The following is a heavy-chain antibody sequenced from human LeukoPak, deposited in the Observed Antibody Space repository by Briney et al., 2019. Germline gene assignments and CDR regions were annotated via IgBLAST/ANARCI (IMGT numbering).Heavy chain of an antibody. CDR1: GGSISGGGYS. J-gene: IGHJ3*02. CDR3: ARVPTYGDFALAFDI. Sequence: PSETLSLTCAVSGGSISGGGYSWSWIRQPPGKGLEWIGYLYYSGSTYYNPSLKSRVTISVDTSKNQFSLKLSSVTAADTAVYCCARVPTYGDFALAFDIWGQGTLVTVSS. CDR2: LYYSGST. V-gene: IGHV4-30-4*07. D-gene: IGHD4-17*01.